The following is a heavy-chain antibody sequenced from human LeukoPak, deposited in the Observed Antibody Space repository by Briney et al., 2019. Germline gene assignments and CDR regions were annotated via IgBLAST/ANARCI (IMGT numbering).Heavy chain of an antibody. CDR1: GGSFSGYY. J-gene: IGHJ6*03. CDR2: INHRGST. D-gene: IGHD4-11*01. V-gene: IGHV4-34*01. CDR3: ARGNLWDYRRYYYYMDV. Sequence: PSETLSLTCDVYGGSFSGYYWSWIRQPPGKGLEWIGEINHRGSTNYNPSLKSRVTISVDTSKNQFSLRLNSVTAADTAVYYCARGNLWDYRRYYYYMDVWGKGTTVTISS.